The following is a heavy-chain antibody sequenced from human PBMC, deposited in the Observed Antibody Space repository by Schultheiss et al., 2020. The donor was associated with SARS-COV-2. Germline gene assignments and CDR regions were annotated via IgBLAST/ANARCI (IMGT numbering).Heavy chain of an antibody. CDR2: INHSGST. D-gene: IGHD3-22*01. Sequence: SETLSLTCTVSRGSISGYYWSWIRQTPGKGLEWIGEINHSGSTNYNPSLKSRVTISVDTSKNQFSLKLSSVTAADTAVYYCARGRVYYYDSSGYALDYWGQGTLVTVSS. J-gene: IGHJ4*02. CDR1: RGSISGYY. V-gene: IGHV4-34*01. CDR3: ARGRVYYYDSSGYALDY.